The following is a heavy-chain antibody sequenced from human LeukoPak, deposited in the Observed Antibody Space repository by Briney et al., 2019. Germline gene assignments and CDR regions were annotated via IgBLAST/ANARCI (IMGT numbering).Heavy chain of an antibody. V-gene: IGHV3-23*01. CDR1: GFTFENYA. CDR2: ISGSGGGT. CDR3: AKGTGIVGATSDAFDI. J-gene: IGHJ3*02. D-gene: IGHD1-26*01. Sequence: GGSLRLSCAASGFTFENYAMSWVRQAPGKGLGWVSGISGSGGGTYYADSVKGRFTISRDNSKNTLYLQMNSLRAEDTAVYYCAKGTGIVGATSDAFDIWGQGTMVTVSS.